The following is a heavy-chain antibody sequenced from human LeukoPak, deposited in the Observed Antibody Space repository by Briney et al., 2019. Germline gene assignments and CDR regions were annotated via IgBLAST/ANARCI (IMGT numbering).Heavy chain of an antibody. CDR2: IYHDDSDT. J-gene: IGHJ4*02. CDR3: GRLAGLYSSSRSGSYFDS. Sequence: GESLKISCKGAGYTFSSYWIGWLRQMPGEGLEGMGVIYHDDSDTRYSPSFQGQVTISADKSITTAYLQWSSLKASDSAMYYCGRLAGLYSSSRSGSYFDSWGQGTLVTVSS. CDR1: GYTFSSYW. D-gene: IGHD6-13*01. V-gene: IGHV5-51*01.